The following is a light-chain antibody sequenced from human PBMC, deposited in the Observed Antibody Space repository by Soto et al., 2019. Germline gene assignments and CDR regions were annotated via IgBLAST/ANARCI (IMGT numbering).Light chain of an antibody. CDR1: QSISDY. CDR3: QHRLNWPLT. J-gene: IGKJ4*01. Sequence: EVVLTQSPATLSLSPGEGAALSCRSSQSISDYLAWYQQKPGQPPRLLIYDASKRAPGIPRRFSGRGSGTDFTLTISSLEAEDFAVYFCQHRLNWPLTFGGGTKVE. CDR2: DAS. V-gene: IGKV3-11*01.